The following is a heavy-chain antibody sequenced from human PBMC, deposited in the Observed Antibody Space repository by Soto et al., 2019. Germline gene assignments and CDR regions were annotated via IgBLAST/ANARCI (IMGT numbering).Heavy chain of an antibody. J-gene: IGHJ6*02. CDR2: IIPILGIA. CDR3: AIIAVADIYGMDV. Sequence: QVQLVQSGAEVKKPGSSVKVSCKASGGTFSSYTISWVRQAPGQGLEWMGRIIPILGIANYAKKFQGRVTITAKKSTNTAYMELSSLRSEDTAVYYCAIIAVADIYGMDVRGQGTTVTVSS. CDR1: GGTFSSYT. D-gene: IGHD6-19*01. V-gene: IGHV1-69*02.